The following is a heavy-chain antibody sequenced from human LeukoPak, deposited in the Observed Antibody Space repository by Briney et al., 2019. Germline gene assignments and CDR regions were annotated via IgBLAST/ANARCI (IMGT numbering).Heavy chain of an antibody. CDR1: GGTFSSYA. J-gene: IGHJ4*02. Sequence: ASVKVSCKASGGTFSSYAISWVRQAPGQGLEWMGWISAYNGDTSYAQKLQGRVTMTTDTSTSTAYMDLRSLRSDDTAVYYCARGGYYGSGSFLDYWGQGTLVTVSS. D-gene: IGHD3-10*01. CDR2: ISAYNGDT. CDR3: ARGGYYGSGSFLDY. V-gene: IGHV1-18*01.